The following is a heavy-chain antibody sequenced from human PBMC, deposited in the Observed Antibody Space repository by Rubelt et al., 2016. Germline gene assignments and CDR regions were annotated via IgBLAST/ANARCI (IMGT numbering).Heavy chain of an antibody. J-gene: IGHJ4*02. D-gene: IGHD1-14*01. CDR2: ISSTSIYI. Sequence: EVQLLESGGGLVQPGGYLRLSCAASGFTFSSYAMSWVRQATGQGLEWVSSISSTSIYIFYADSMKCRPTISRDNARNELHLQINSLKAEDTAGYYCARDANLNDYWGQGTLVAVSS. V-gene: IGHV3-21*01. CDR3: ARDANLNDY. CDR1: GFTFSSYA.